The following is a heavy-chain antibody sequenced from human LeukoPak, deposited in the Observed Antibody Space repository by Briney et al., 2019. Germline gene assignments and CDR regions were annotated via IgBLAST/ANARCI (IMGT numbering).Heavy chain of an antibody. Sequence: GGSLRLSCAASGFTFSSYSMNWVRQAPGKGLEWVSSISSSSSYIYYADLVKGRFTISRDNAKNSLYLQMNSLKAEDTAVYYCARQARPDTAMGEDWFDPWGQGTLVTVSS. CDR3: ARQARPDTAMGEDWFDP. CDR1: GFTFSSYS. J-gene: IGHJ5*02. V-gene: IGHV3-21*01. CDR2: ISSSSSYI. D-gene: IGHD5-18*01.